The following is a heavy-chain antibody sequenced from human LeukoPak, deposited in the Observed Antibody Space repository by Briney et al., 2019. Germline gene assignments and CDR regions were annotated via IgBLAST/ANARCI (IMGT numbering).Heavy chain of an antibody. V-gene: IGHV3-23*01. J-gene: IGHJ4*02. CDR3: AEDRPVGPMRNDFDS. Sequence: PGGSLRLSCAASGFTFANYVMNWVRQAPGKGLEWVSSISGSGGNTYYLDSVKGRFTVSRDNSKTTLYLQMNSLRAEDTAVYYCAEDRPVGPMRNDFDSWGQGTLVTVSS. CDR2: ISGSGGNT. CDR1: GFTFANYV. D-gene: IGHD3-22*01.